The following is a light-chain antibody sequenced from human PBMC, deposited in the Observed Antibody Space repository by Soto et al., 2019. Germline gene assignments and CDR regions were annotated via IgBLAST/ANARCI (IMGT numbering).Light chain of an antibody. Sequence: DIQITQSPSTLSASLGDRVTITCRASQSISSGLAWYQQKPGKAPKVLIYDASSLQSGVPSRFGGNASGTEFTLTISSLQHEDLAIYYCQQYNSYYPWTFGQGTKVDIK. CDR1: QSISSG. J-gene: IGKJ1*01. CDR2: DAS. CDR3: QQYNSYYPWT. V-gene: IGKV1-5*01.